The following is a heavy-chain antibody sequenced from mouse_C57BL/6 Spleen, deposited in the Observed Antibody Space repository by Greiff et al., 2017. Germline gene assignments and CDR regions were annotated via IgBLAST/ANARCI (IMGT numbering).Heavy chain of an antibody. V-gene: IGHV3-6*01. CDR2: ISYDGSN. CDR1: GYSITSGYY. CDR3: ANHYYAMDY. Sequence: DVKLQESGPGLVKPSQSLSLTCSVTGYSITSGYYWNWIRQFPGNKLEWMGYISYDGSNNYNPSLKNRISITRDTSKNQFFLKLKSVTTEDTATYYCANHYYAMDYWGQGTSVTVSS. J-gene: IGHJ4*01.